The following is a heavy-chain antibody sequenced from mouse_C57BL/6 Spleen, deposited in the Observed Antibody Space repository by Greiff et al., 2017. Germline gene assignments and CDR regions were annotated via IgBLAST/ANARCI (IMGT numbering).Heavy chain of an antibody. CDR1: GFTFSSYG. CDR3: ARRSMITSYYYAMDY. D-gene: IGHD2-4*01. Sequence: EVKLQESGGDLVKPGGSLKLSCAASGFTFSSYGMSWVRQTPDKRLEWVATISSGGSYTYYPDSVKGRFTISRDNAKNTLYLQMSSLKSEDTAMYYCARRSMITSYYYAMDYWGQGTSVTVSS. J-gene: IGHJ4*01. V-gene: IGHV5-6*02. CDR2: ISSGGSYT.